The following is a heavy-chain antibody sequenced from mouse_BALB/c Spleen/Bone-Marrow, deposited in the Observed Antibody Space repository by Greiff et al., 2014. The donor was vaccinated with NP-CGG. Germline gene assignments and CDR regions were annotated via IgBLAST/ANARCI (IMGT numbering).Heavy chain of an antibody. CDR1: GFNIKDTY. Sequence: VQLKESGAELVKPGASVKLSCTASGFNIKDTYMHWVKQRPEQGLEWIGRIDPANGNTKYDPKFQGKATITADTSSNTAYLQPSSLTSEDTAVYYCAMITTGAWFAYWGQGTLVTVSA. CDR2: IDPANGNT. J-gene: IGHJ3*01. V-gene: IGHV14-3*02. CDR3: AMITTGAWFAY. D-gene: IGHD2-4*01.